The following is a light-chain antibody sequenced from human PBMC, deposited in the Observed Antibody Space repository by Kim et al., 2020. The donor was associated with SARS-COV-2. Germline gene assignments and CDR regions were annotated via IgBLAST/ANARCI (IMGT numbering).Light chain of an antibody. CDR3: QQYHNRQPWT. CDR2: AAS. Sequence: EIVLTQSPATLSVSPGDRATLSCRASQSVSSDLAWYQQKTGQAPRLLFYAASNRAPGIAARFGGSGSGTEFTLTISRLQSEDFAVYYCQQYHNRQPWTFGQGTKVEI. J-gene: IGKJ1*01. V-gene: IGKV3-15*01. CDR1: QSVSSD.